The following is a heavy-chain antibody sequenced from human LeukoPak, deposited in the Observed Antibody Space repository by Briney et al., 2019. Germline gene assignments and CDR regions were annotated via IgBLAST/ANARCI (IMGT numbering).Heavy chain of an antibody. CDR1: GYTFTGYY. CDR3: ARESKGYSGYDLNWFDP. V-gene: IGHV1-2*02. J-gene: IGHJ5*02. CDR2: INPNSGCT. D-gene: IGHD5-12*01. Sequence: ASVKVSCKASGYTFTGYYMHWVRQAPGQGLEWMGWINPNSGCTNYAQKFQVRVTMTRDTSISTAYMELSRLRSDDTAVYYCARESKGYSGYDLNWFDPWGQGTLVTVSS.